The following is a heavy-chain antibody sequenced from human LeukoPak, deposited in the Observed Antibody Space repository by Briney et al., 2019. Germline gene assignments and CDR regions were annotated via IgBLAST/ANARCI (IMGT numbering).Heavy chain of an antibody. CDR1: GYTFTGYY. CDR3: ARETSIPVARPDAFDI. J-gene: IGHJ3*02. CDR2: INPNSGGT. V-gene: IGHV1-2*02. D-gene: IGHD6-19*01. Sequence: ASVKVSCKASGYTFTGYYMHWVRQAPGQGLEWMGWINPNSGGTNYAQKFQGRVTMTRDTSTSTVYMELSSLRSEDTAVYYCARETSIPVARPDAFDIWGQGTMVTVSS.